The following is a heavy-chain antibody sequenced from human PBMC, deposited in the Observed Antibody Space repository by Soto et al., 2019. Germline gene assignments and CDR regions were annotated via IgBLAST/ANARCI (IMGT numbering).Heavy chain of an antibody. CDR3: ARTPGYSRSWPYYYYGMDV. J-gene: IGHJ6*02. CDR1: GYSFTSYW. CDR2: IDPSDSYT. Sequence: GESLKISCKGSGYSFTSYWISWVRQMPGKGLEWMGRIDPSDSYTNYSPSFQGHVTISADKSISTAYLQWSSLKASDTAMYYCARTPGYSRSWPYYYYGMDVWGQGTTVTVSS. D-gene: IGHD6-13*01. V-gene: IGHV5-10-1*01.